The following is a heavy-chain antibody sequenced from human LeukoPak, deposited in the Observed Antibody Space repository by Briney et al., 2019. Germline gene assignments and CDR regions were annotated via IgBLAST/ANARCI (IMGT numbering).Heavy chain of an antibody. D-gene: IGHD3-16*01. CDR1: GFIFNAYD. CDR2: IEKTSSTI. V-gene: IGHV3-48*02. CDR3: VRDRMGGAFDI. Sequence: PGGSLRLSCAASGFIFNAYDMNWVRQAPGKGLEWLSFIEKTSSTIYYADSVKGRFTISRDNARNSLYLQLNSLRDEDTALYYCVRDRMGGAFDIWGQGTMVTISS. J-gene: IGHJ3*02.